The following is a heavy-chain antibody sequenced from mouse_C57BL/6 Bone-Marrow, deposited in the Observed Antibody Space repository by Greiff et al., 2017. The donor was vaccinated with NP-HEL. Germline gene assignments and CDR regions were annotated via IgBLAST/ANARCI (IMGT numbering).Heavy chain of an antibody. Sequence: VQLQQPGTELVKPGASVKLSCKTSGYTFTNYWMHWVKQRPGQGLEWLGNINPGNGGTNYNEKFKNKATLTVDKSSYTAYMYLSSLTSEYSAVDDCARDSGYAFDYWGQGTTLTVSS. CDR2: INPGNGGT. J-gene: IGHJ2*01. D-gene: IGHD3-2*02. CDR3: ARDSGYAFDY. CDR1: GYTFTNYW. V-gene: IGHV1-53*01.